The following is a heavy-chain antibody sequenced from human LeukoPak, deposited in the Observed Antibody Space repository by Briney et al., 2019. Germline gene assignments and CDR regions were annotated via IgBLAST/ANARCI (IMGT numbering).Heavy chain of an antibody. CDR2: ISYDGTNK. Sequence: GGSLRLSCAASGFTFSSYGMHWVRQAPGKGLEGVALISYDGTNKYYGDSVKGRFTISRDKSKNTLFLQMNSLRAEDTAVYYCAKASIAAAGGYFQHWGQGTLVTVSS. CDR1: GFTFSSYG. D-gene: IGHD6-13*01. J-gene: IGHJ1*01. CDR3: AKASIAAAGGYFQH. V-gene: IGHV3-30*18.